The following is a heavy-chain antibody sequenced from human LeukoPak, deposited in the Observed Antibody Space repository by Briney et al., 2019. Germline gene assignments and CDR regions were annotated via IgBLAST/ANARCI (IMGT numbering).Heavy chain of an antibody. CDR3: AKGPSMGAGPDY. Sequence: GGSLRLSCAASGFTFDDYDMSWVRQVPGKGLEWVSAINWNGASTGYADSVKGRFTISRDNAKNSLYLQMNSLRAEDTALYYCAKGPSMGAGPDYWGQGTLVTVSS. J-gene: IGHJ4*02. V-gene: IGHV3-20*04. CDR2: INWNGAST. CDR1: GFTFDDYD. D-gene: IGHD6-19*01.